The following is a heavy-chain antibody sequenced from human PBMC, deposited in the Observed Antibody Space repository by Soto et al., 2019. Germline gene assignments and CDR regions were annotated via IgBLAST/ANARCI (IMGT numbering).Heavy chain of an antibody. V-gene: IGHV1-69*13. CDR3: ARDQDVDTAMVTAFDI. D-gene: IGHD5-18*01. CDR1: GGTFSSYA. CDR2: IIPIFGTA. Sequence: SVKVSCKASGGTFSSYAISWVRQAPGQGLEWMGGIIPIFGTANYAQKFQGRVTITADESTSTAYMELSSLRSEDTAVFYCARDQDVDTAMVTAFDIWGQGTMVTVSS. J-gene: IGHJ3*02.